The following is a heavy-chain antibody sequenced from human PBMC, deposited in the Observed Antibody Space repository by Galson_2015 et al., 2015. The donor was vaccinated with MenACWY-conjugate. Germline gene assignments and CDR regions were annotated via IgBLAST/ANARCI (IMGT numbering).Heavy chain of an antibody. CDR2: INQDGSET. D-gene: IGHD3-3*01. Sequence: SLRLSCASSGLPFSRYWMTWVRQAPGKGLEWVANINQDGSETFYVDSLKGRFTISRDNAQNSVYLHINSLRVEDTAIYFCARLALRLFGRLSLPYYFDYWGQGALVAVAS. CDR3: ARLALRLFGRLSLPYYFDY. CDR1: GLPFSRYW. V-gene: IGHV3-7*03. J-gene: IGHJ4*02.